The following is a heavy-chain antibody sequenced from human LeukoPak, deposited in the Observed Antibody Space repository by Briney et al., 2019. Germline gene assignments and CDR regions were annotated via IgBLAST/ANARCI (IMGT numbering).Heavy chain of an antibody. Sequence: GGSLRLSCAASGFTFSSYAMHWVRQAPGKGLEWVAVISYDGSNKYYADSVKGRFTISRDNSKNTLYLQMNSLRAEDSAVYFCAKDLSLMAADYFFDYWGQGTLVTVSS. J-gene: IGHJ4*02. CDR1: GFTFSSYA. CDR3: AKDLSLMAADYFFDY. V-gene: IGHV3-30-3*01. D-gene: IGHD6-13*01. CDR2: ISYDGSNK.